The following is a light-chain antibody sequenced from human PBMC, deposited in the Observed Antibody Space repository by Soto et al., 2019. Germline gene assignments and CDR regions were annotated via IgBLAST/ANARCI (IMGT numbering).Light chain of an antibody. V-gene: IGKV1-39*01. CDR1: QPIYTS. CDR3: QQSYSSPFT. CDR2: AAS. J-gene: IGKJ3*01. Sequence: DIPMTQAPSSPSASVGDRVTITCRASQPIYTSLNWYQQKPGNAPRLLISAASSLQSGVPLRFSGSGSGTDFTLTISSLQPEDFATYYCQQSYSSPFTFGPGTTVDIK.